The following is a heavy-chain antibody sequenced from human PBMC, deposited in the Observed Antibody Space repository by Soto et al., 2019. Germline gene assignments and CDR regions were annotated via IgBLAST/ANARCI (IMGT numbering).Heavy chain of an antibody. V-gene: IGHV4-31*03. J-gene: IGHJ5*02. D-gene: IGHD4-17*01. CDR1: GGSISSGGYY. Sequence: PSETLSLTCTVSGGSISSGGYYWSWIRQHPGKGLEWIGYIYYSGSTYYNPSLKSRVTISVDTSKNQFSLKLSSVTAADTAVYYFVRSSPSTVTTFVSWGQGPLVTV. CDR3: VRSSPSTVTTFVS. CDR2: IYYSGST.